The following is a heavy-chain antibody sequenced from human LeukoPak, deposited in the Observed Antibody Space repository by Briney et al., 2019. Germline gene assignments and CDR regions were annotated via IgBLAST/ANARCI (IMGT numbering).Heavy chain of an antibody. CDR2: INHSGST. CDR3: ATLRVPAALFDY. D-gene: IGHD2-2*01. J-gene: IGHJ4*02. CDR1: GGSFSGYY. Sequence: SETLSLTCAVYGGSFSGYYWSWIRQPPGKGLEWIGEINHSGSTNYNPSLKSRVTISVDTSKNQFSLKQSSVTAADTAVYYCATLRVPAALFDYWGQGTLVTVSS. V-gene: IGHV4-34*01.